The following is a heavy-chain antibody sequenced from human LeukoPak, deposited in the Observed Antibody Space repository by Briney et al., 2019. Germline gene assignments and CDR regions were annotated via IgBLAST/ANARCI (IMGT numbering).Heavy chain of an antibody. V-gene: IGHV3-21*01. CDR1: GFTFSSYS. CDR2: ISSSSSYI. D-gene: IGHD3-3*01. CDR3: ARENYDFWSGYYTAPGFDP. J-gene: IGHJ5*02. Sequence: GGSLRLSCAASGFTFSSYSMNWVRQAPGKGLEWVSSISSSSSYIYYADSVKGRFTISRDNAKNSLYLQMNSLRAEDTAVYYCARENYDFWSGYYTAPGFDPWGQGTLVTVSS.